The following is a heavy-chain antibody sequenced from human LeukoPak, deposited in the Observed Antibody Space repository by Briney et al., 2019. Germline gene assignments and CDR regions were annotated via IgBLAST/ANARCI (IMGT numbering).Heavy chain of an antibody. CDR3: ARLGDHSHWNLDL. Sequence: PGGSLRLSCAASGFTVSTKYMNWVRQAPGKGLEWVSIICGGSTYYADSVKGRFTISRDTSKNTLSLQMNSLRVEDTAVYFCARLGDHSHWNLDLWGRGTLVTVSS. V-gene: IGHV3-53*01. J-gene: IGHJ2*01. CDR2: ICGGST. CDR1: GFTVSTKY. D-gene: IGHD2-21*01.